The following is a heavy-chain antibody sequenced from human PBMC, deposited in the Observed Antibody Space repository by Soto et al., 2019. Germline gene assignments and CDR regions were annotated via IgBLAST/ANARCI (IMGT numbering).Heavy chain of an antibody. CDR1: GLSLSTIGEG. CDR3: VQTRCGGDCLQSYSSHSYDGLDV. J-gene: IGHJ6*02. Sequence: QITLKESGPTLVKPTQTLTLTCTFSGLSLSTIGEGVGWIRQPPGKALEWLALVYWDDDKRYSPSLKSRLTNTKDTSVNQVVLTMTNMGPVDTATYYCVQTRCGGDCLQSYSSHSYDGLDVWGQGTTVTVSS. CDR2: VYWDDDK. D-gene: IGHD2-21*02. V-gene: IGHV2-5*02.